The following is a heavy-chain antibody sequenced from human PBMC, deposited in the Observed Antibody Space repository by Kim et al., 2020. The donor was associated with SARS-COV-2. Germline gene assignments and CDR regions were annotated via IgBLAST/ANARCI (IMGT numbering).Heavy chain of an antibody. D-gene: IGHD1-1*01. CDR2: IYYSGST. J-gene: IGHJ4*02. CDR3: ARQDDRAPGKTGFDY. Sequence: SETLSLTCTVSGGSISSSSYYWGWIRQPPGKGLEWIGSIYYSGSTYYNPSLKSRVTISVDTSKNQFSLKLSSVTAADTAVYYCARQDDRAPGKTGFDYWGQGTLVTVSS. CDR1: GGSISSSSYY. V-gene: IGHV4-39*01.